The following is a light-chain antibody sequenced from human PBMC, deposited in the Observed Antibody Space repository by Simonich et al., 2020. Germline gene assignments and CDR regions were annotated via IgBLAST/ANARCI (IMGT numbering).Light chain of an antibody. Sequence: DIQMTQSPSAMSASVGDRVTITCRASQGISTYLAWFQQQQWKVPNRLIYAASSLQSGVPSRISGSGSGTEFTLTISSLQPEDFATYYRRQHNSYPLTFGGGTKVEIK. CDR2: AAS. V-gene: IGKV1-17*03. CDR1: QGISTY. CDR3: RQHNSYPLT. J-gene: IGKJ4*01.